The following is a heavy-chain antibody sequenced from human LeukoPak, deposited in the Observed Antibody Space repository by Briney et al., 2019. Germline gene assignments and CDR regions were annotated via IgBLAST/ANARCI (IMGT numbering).Heavy chain of an antibody. J-gene: IGHJ4*02. CDR3: VRDLGGRSGH. Sequence: GGSLRLSCAASGNYWMHWVRQAPGKGLVWVSHINGDGSWTNYADSVKGRSTIFRDNAKNTLYLQMNSLRAEDTAVYYCVRDLGGRSGHWGQGTLVTVSS. V-gene: IGHV3-74*01. CDR1: GNYW. D-gene: IGHD1-26*01. CDR2: INGDGSWT.